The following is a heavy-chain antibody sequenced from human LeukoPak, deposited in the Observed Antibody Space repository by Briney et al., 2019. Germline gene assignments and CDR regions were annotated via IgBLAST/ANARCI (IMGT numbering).Heavy chain of an antibody. D-gene: IGHD3-16*01. CDR2: ISSYNGQT. CDR3: ARGGDVFDV. J-gene: IGHJ3*01. CDR1: GYTFSSHG. Sequence: ASVKVSCKASGYTFSSHGFSWVRQAPGHGLEWMGWISSYNGQTNYAQIFQGRVTLTTDASTSTAYMELQSLRSDDTAVYYCARGGDVFDVWGQGIMVTVSS. V-gene: IGHV1-18*01.